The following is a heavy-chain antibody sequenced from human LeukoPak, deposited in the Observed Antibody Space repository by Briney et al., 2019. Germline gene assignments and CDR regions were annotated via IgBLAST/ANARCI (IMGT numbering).Heavy chain of an antibody. J-gene: IGHJ4*02. CDR1: GYIFTSSW. CDR3: ARRSRKYFDH. Sequence: GESLKISCEGSGYIFTSSWIAWVRQMPGKGLEWVGIIYPSDSDARYSPSFQGQVTISADKSINTAYLQWSSLKASDTAMYYCARRSRKYFDHWGQGTLVTVSS. D-gene: IGHD1-26*01. V-gene: IGHV5-51*01. CDR2: IYPSDSDA.